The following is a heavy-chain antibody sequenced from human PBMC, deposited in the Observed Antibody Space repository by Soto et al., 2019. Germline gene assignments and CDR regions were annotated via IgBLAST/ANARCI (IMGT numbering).Heavy chain of an antibody. CDR3: SNPHSPWYFDL. CDR2: IYPGDSDT. V-gene: IGHV5-51*01. J-gene: IGHJ2*01. Sequence: GGSLKISCNGSGYSFTSDWIGWVRQMPWKGLEWMGIIYPGDSDTRYSPSFQGQVTISADKSISTAYLQWSSLKASETAMYYCSNPHSPWYFDLWGRGTLVTVSS. CDR1: GYSFTSDW.